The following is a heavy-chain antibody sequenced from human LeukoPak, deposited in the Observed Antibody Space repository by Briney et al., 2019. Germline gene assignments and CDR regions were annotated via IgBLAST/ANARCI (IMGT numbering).Heavy chain of an antibody. D-gene: IGHD4-11*01. V-gene: IGHV1-2*02. Sequence: SEKISCKASGYTFRGNYIHWLRQAPGQGLEWMGWIDANNGLTKSAQKLPGRVTMSRDTSISTAYMDLSSLSPEDAAVYYCAREPSSVTLYFFDYWGKGTRVTVSS. J-gene: IGHJ4*02. CDR1: GYTFRGNY. CDR3: AREPSSVTLYFFDY. CDR2: IDANNGLT.